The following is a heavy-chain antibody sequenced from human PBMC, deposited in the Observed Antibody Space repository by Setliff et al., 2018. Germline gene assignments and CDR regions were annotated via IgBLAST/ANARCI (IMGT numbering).Heavy chain of an antibody. Sequence: GGSLRLSCAASGFTFGDFAMTWVRQAPGKGLEWVSGIGGRGISTYYADSVKGRFIISRDNSENTLYLQMSSLRAEDTAVYYCAAPTGYSSGWYDAFDIWGQGTMVTVS. J-gene: IGHJ3*02. V-gene: IGHV3-23*01. CDR3: AAPTGYSSGWYDAFDI. CDR2: IGGRGIST. CDR1: GFTFGDFA. D-gene: IGHD6-19*01.